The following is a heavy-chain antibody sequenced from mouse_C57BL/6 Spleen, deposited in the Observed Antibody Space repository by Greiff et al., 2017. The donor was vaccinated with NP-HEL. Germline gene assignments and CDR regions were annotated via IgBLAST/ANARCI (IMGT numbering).Heavy chain of an antibody. CDR3: AREDDYGSSSGYFDV. CDR1: GFTFSSYA. Sequence: EVMLVESGGGLVKPGGSLKLSCAASGFTFSSYAMSWVRQTPEKRLEWVATISDGGSYTYYPDNVKGRFTISRDNAKNNLYLQMSHLKSEDTAMYYCAREDDYGSSSGYFDVWGTGTTVTVSA. J-gene: IGHJ1*03. D-gene: IGHD1-1*01. V-gene: IGHV5-4*01. CDR2: ISDGGSYT.